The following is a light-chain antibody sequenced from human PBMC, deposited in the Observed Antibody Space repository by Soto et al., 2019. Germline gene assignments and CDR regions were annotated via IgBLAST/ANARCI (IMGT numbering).Light chain of an antibody. CDR3: QQYNNWPPIT. CDR2: GAS. J-gene: IGKJ5*01. V-gene: IGKV3-15*01. Sequence: VLTQSPGTLSLSPGGRATLSRRASQSVSSNLAWYQQKPGQAPRLLIYGASTRATGIPARFSGSGSGTEFTLTISSLQSEDFAVYYCQQYNNWPPITFGQGTQLEIK. CDR1: QSVSSN.